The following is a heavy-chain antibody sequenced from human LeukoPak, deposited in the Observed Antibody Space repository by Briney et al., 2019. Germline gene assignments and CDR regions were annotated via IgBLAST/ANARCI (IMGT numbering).Heavy chain of an antibody. Sequence: GSLRLSCAASGFTISNYEMNWVRQAPGKGLEWVSHISTSVGTTYYADSVKGRFTISRDNAKNSLFLQMNSLRAEDTAVYYCARDDFGELAFDYWGQGTLLTVSS. CDR1: GFTISNYE. D-gene: IGHD3-10*01. V-gene: IGHV3-48*03. J-gene: IGHJ4*02. CDR3: ARDDFGELAFDY. CDR2: ISTSVGTT.